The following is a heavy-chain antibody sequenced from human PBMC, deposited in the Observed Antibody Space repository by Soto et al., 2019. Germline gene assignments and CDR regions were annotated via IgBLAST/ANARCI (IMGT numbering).Heavy chain of an antibody. CDR1: GFTVSSNY. CDR3: ASLGPLPGIASQPFDY. D-gene: IGHD6-13*01. Sequence: GGSLRLSCAASGFTVSSNYMSWIRQAPGKGLEWVSVIYSGGSTYYADSVKGRFTISRDNSKTTLYLQMNSLRAEDTAVYYCASLGPLPGIASQPFDYWGQGTLVTVSS. V-gene: IGHV3-66*01. CDR2: IYSGGST. J-gene: IGHJ4*02.